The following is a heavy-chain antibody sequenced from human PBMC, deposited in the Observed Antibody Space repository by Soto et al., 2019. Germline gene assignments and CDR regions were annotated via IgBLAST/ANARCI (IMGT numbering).Heavy chain of an antibody. CDR1: GSTFTSYA. CDR3: ARDGYCSSPSCYDNWFDP. J-gene: IGHJ5*02. Sequence: ASVKVSCKASGSTFTSYAMHWVRQAPGQRLEWMGWINAGKGNTKYSQKFQGRVTITRDTSASTAYMELSSLRSEATAGYYCARDGYCSSPSCYDNWFDPWGQGTLVTVSS. D-gene: IGHD2-2*03. CDR2: INAGKGNT. V-gene: IGHV1-3*01.